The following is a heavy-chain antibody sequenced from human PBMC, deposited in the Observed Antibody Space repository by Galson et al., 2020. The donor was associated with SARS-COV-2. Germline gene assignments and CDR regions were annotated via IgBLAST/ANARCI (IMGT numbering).Heavy chain of an antibody. CDR2: IRVSGGST. D-gene: IGHD2-15*01. CDR1: GFTFSSST. J-gene: IGHJ3*02. V-gene: IGHV3-23*01. CDR3: AKDRVEPPRGSFEI. Sequence: GGSLRPSCAASGFTFSSSTMSWVRQAPGQGLERASTIRVSGGSTYYADPAKGRFSISRDNSTNTLFLQMNSLRAEDTAVYYCAKDRVEPPRGSFEILGQGTTVTVSS.